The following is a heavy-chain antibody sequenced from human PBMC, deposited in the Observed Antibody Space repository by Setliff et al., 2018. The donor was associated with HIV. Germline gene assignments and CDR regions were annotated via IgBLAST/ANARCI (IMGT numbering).Heavy chain of an antibody. Sequence: ASVKVSCKISGYIFSHYGVTWVRQAPGQGLEYMGYISGYTGITHYAQSFQGRVTMTRDSSISTVYMDLNRLTSDDTAMYFCALANIVSTARWNHWGRGTLVTVSS. J-gene: IGHJ1*01. CDR2: ISGYTGIT. V-gene: IGHV1-18*01. CDR3: ALANIVSTARWNH. CDR1: GYIFSHYG. D-gene: IGHD1-1*01.